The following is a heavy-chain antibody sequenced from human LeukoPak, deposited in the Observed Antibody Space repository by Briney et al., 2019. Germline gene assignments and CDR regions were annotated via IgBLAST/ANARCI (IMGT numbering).Heavy chain of an antibody. J-gene: IGHJ3*01. Sequence: PGGSLTLSCIVSGFSFSSYWLRWVRQVPAEGLVWVSRIIDDGRDATYTDSVKGRFTISRDNAENTLYLQINSLRVADTAIYYCARIPVGGNRAFDVWGQGTMVTVSS. V-gene: IGHV3-74*01. D-gene: IGHD2-8*02. CDR3: ARIPVGGNRAFDV. CDR1: GFSFSSYW. CDR2: IIDDGRDA.